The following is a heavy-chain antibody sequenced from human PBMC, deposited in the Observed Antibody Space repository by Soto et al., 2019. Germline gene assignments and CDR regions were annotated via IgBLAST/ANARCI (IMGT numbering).Heavy chain of an antibody. D-gene: IGHD1-26*01. Sequence: SQNLSLTCAITVDTVSSNSAGWSCVRQSRSRGLEWLGRTYYRSKWYYEYAVSVRGRITINPDTSKNQYSLQLNSVTPEDTAVYFCARGEQYSGRIFDYWGQGTLVTVSS. CDR1: VDTVSSNSAG. J-gene: IGHJ4*01. V-gene: IGHV6-1*01. CDR3: ARGEQYSGRIFDY. CDR2: TYYRSKWYY.